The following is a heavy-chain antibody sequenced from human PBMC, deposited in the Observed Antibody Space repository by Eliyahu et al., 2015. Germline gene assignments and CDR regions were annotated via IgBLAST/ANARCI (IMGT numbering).Heavy chain of an antibody. J-gene: IGHJ4*02. V-gene: IGHV4-4*09. CDR1: GGSISSYY. Sequence: QVQLQESGPGLVKPSETLSLTCTVXGGSISSYYWSWIRQPPGKGLEWIGYIYTSGSTNYNPSLKSRVTISVDTSKNQFSLKLSSVTAADTAVYYCARLTIAAAAGDYFDYWGQGTLVTVFS. CDR2: IYTSGST. CDR3: ARLTIAAAAGDYFDY. D-gene: IGHD6-13*01.